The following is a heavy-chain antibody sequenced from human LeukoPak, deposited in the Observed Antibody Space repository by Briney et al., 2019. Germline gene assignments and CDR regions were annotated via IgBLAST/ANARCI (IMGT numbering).Heavy chain of an antibody. V-gene: IGHV4-59*01. D-gene: IGHD3-22*01. Sequence: GSLRLSCAASGFTFSSYYWSWIRQPPGKGLEWIGYIYYSGSTNYNPSLKSRVTISVDTSKNQLSLKLSSVTAADTAVYYCARLKYYYDSSGYRAEYFQHWGQGTLVTASS. J-gene: IGHJ1*01. CDR1: GFTFSSYY. CDR2: IYYSGST. CDR3: ARLKYYYDSSGYRAEYFQH.